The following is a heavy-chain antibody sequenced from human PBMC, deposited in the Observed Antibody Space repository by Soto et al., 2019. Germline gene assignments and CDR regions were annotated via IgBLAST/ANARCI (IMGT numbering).Heavy chain of an antibody. CDR3: STGARSAGWFHYFDF. V-gene: IGHV3-23*01. CDR2: TSASVDAT. Sequence: EVQFLESGGGLVQPGGSLRLSCAVSGFTFSRSAMSWVRQAPGKGLAWVSGTSASVDATFYAFSVRGRFTISRENSNNSLLQQTNSLRTENTALYCGSTGARSAGWFHYFDFWGQGTLFTVS. D-gene: IGHD6-19*01. J-gene: IGHJ4*02. CDR1: GFTFSRSA.